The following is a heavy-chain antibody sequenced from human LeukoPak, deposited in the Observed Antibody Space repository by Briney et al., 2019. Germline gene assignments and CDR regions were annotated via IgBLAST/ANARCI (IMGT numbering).Heavy chain of an antibody. V-gene: IGHV1-2*02. J-gene: IGHJ6*02. CDR2: INPNSGGT. D-gene: IGHD6-19*01. CDR1: GYTFTGYY. CDR3: ARVLPLAGTYYYYGMDV. Sequence: GASVKVSCKASGYTFTGYYMHWVRQAPGQGLEWMGWINPNSGGTNYAQKFQGRVTMTRDTSISTAYMELSRLRSDDTAVYYCARVLPLAGTYYYYGMDVWGQGTTVTVSS.